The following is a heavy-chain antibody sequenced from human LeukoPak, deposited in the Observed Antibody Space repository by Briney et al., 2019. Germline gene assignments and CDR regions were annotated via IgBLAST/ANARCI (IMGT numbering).Heavy chain of an antibody. CDR1: GYSISSGFY. D-gene: IGHD6-19*01. V-gene: IGHV4-38-2*02. J-gene: IGHJ4*02. Sequence: PSETLSLTCTVSGYSISSGFYWGWIRQSPEKGLEWIGSIYRSGSTNYSPSLKSRVTISVDTSKNQFSLKLSSVTAADTAVYYCARGQTAYSGYSSGWYVYWGQGTLVTVSS. CDR3: ARGQTAYSGYSSGWYVY. CDR2: IYRSGST.